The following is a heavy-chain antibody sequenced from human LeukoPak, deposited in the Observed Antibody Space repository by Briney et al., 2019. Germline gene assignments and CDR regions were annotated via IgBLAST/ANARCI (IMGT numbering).Heavy chain of an antibody. J-gene: IGHJ4*02. CDR1: GFTFSSYT. V-gene: IGHV3-23*01. D-gene: IGHD5-18*01. CDR3: AKDQKGIQLLPFDY. Sequence: PGGSLRLSCTASGFTFSSYTMTWVRQAPGKGLKWVSTITTGDGNTYYADSVKGRFTVSRDDSKNTLYLQMNSLRAEDTAVYYCAKDQKGIQLLPFDYWGQGTLVTVSS. CDR2: ITTGDGNT.